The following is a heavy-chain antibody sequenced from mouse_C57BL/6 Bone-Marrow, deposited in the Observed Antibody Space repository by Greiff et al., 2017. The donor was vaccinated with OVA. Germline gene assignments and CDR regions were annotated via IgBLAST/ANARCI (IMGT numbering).Heavy chain of an antibody. CDR2: INPYNGGT. Sequence: VQLQQSGPVLVKPGASVKMSCKASGYTFTDYYMNWVKQSHGKSLEWIGVINPYNGGTSYNQKFKGKATLSVDKSSSTAYMELNSLTSEDSAVYYCARAPNSSGYWFAYWGQGTLVTVSA. CDR3: ARAPNSSGYWFAY. V-gene: IGHV1-19*01. J-gene: IGHJ3*01. D-gene: IGHD3-2*02. CDR1: GYTFTDYY.